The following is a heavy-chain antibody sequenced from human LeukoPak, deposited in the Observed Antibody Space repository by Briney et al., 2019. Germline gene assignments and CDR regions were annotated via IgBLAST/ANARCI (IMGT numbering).Heavy chain of an antibody. CDR3: ARGALGYCTNGVCYSPGYFDL. D-gene: IGHD2-8*01. V-gene: IGHV5-51*01. Sequence: GESLKISCKGSGNSFTNYWIAWVRQMPGKGLEWMGIIYPGDSDTRYSPSFQGQVTISADKSISTAYLQWSSLKASDTAMYYCARGALGYCTNGVCYSPGYFDLWGRGTLVTVSS. J-gene: IGHJ2*01. CDR2: IYPGDSDT. CDR1: GNSFTNYW.